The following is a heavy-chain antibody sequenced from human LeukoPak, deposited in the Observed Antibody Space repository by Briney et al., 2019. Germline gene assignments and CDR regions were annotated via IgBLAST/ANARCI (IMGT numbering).Heavy chain of an antibody. D-gene: IGHD3-22*01. J-gene: IGHJ4*02. V-gene: IGHV4-59*01. CDR2: IYDSGYT. CDR3: ARVTDYYDSSGYYYPVFDY. Sequence: PSETLSLTCTVSGGSISSYYWSWIRQPPGKGLGWIGHIYDSGYTNYNPSLKSRVIISVDTSKNQFSLKLTSVTAADTAVYYCARVTDYYDSSGYYYPVFDYWGQGTLVTVSS. CDR1: GGSISSYY.